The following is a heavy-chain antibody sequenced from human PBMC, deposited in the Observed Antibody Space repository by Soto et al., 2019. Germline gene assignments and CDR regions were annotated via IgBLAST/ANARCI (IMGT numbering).Heavy chain of an antibody. CDR1: GYTFTSYG. CDR3: ARNSRGHGSRPHIYSSSQLNYYYYMDV. J-gene: IGHJ6*03. Sequence: ASVKVSCKASGYTFTSYGISWVRQAPGQGLEWMGWISAYNGNTNYAQKLQGRVTMTTDTSTSTAYMELRSLRSDDTAVYYCARNSRGHGSRPHIYSSSQLNYYYYMDVWGKGTTVTVSS. V-gene: IGHV1-18*01. D-gene: IGHD6-6*01. CDR2: ISAYNGNT.